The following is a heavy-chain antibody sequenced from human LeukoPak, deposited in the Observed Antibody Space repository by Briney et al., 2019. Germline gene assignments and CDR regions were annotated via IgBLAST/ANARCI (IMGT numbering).Heavy chain of an antibody. J-gene: IGHJ5*02. D-gene: IGHD1-1*01. V-gene: IGHV4-34*01. CDR2: ISHSAFT. Sequence: SETLSLTCAVYDGSLSGYYWSWIRQPPGKGLEWIGDISHSAFTNYNPSLKSRVTISVDTSKNHFSLKLSSVTAEDTAVYYCARTGTYGMYNWFDPWGQGTLVTVSS. CDR1: DGSLSGYY. CDR3: ARTGTYGMYNWFDP.